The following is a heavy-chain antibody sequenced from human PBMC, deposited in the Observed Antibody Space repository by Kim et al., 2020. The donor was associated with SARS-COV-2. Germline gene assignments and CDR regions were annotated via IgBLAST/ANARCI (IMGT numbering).Heavy chain of an antibody. J-gene: IGHJ5*02. CDR3: ARGRPPSKIYYGSGSYYFFDP. D-gene: IGHD3-10*01. CDR1: GGSFSGYY. V-gene: IGHV4-34*01. CDR2: INHSGST. Sequence: SETLSLTCAVYGGSFSGYYWSWIRQPPGKGLEWIGEINHSGSTNYNPSLKSRVTISVDTSKNQFSLKLSSVTAADTAVYYCARGRPPSKIYYGSGSYYFFDPWGQGTLVTVSS.